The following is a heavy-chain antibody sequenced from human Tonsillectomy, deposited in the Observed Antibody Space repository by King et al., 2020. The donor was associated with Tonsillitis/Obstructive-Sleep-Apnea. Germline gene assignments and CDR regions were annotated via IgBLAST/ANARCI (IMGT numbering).Heavy chain of an antibody. CDR3: AKGRREWLFKHDGFDI. D-gene: IGHD3-3*01. V-gene: IGHV4-34*01. J-gene: IGHJ3*02. Sequence: QVQLQQWGAGLLKPSETLSLTCGVYGESFSDYYWSWIRQPPGKGLEWIGEINNSGSTVYNPSLRRRVIISVDTSKSQLSLSLGPVTAADTAVYYCAKGRREWLFKHDGFDIWGLGTMVIVS. CDR2: INNSGST. CDR1: GESFSDYY.